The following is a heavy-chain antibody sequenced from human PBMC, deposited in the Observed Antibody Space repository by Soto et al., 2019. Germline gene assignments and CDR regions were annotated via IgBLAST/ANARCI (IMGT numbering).Heavy chain of an antibody. CDR1: GGSISSGGYY. D-gene: IGHD3-10*01. CDR2: IYYSGST. J-gene: IGHJ5*02. Sequence: SETLSLTCTVSGGSISSGGYYWNWIRQPPGKGLEWIGYIYYSGSTYYSPSLKSRVTISIDTSKNQFSLKLSSVTAADTAVYYCARTYYYGSGSYSPDDNWFDPWGQGTLVTVSS. V-gene: IGHV4-30-4*08. CDR3: ARTYYYGSGSYSPDDNWFDP.